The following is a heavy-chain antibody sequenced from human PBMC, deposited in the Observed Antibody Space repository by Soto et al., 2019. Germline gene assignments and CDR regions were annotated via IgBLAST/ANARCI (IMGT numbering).Heavy chain of an antibody. Sequence: QVQLVESGGGVVQPGRSLRLSCAASGFTFSSYAMHWVRQAPGKGLEWVAVISYDGSNKYYADSVQGRFTISRDNSKNTLYLQMNSLRAEDTAVYYCARFHGDSDYWGQGTLVTVSS. V-gene: IGHV3-30-3*01. CDR1: GFTFSSYA. J-gene: IGHJ4*02. CDR2: ISYDGSNK. CDR3: ARFHGDSDY. D-gene: IGHD4-17*01.